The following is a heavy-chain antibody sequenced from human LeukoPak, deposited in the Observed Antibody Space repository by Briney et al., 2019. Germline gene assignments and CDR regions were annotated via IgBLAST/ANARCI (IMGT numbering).Heavy chain of an antibody. J-gene: IGHJ4*02. CDR2: ISGSGGST. V-gene: IGHV3-23*01. CDR3: AKNSFYYDSGSYFFDY. CDR1: GFTFSSYG. Sequence: GGSLRLSCAASGFTFSSYGMSWVRQPPGKGLEWVSIISGSGGSTSYADSVKGRFTISRDISKNTLYLQMNSLRAEDTAVYYCAKNSFYYDSGSYFFDYWGQGTLVTVSS. D-gene: IGHD3-10*01.